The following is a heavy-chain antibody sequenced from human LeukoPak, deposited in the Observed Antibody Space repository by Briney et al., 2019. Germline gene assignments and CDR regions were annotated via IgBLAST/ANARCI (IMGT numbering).Heavy chain of an antibody. CDR3: ARHGVHFDF. D-gene: IGHD5-24*01. J-gene: IGHJ4*02. V-gene: IGHV4-34*01. CDR2: INHSGST. CDR1: GGSFSGYY. Sequence: PETLSLTCAVYGGSFSGYYWSWIRQPPGKGLEWIGEINHSGSTNYNPSLKSRVTISVDTSKNQFSLKLSSVTAADTAVYYCARHGVHFDFWGQGTLVTVSS.